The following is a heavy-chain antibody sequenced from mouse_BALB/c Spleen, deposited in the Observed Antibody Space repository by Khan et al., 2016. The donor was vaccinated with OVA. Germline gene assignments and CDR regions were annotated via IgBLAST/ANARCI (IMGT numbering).Heavy chain of an antibody. CDR3: ARLEDI. CDR2: IWAGGSK. V-gene: IGHV2-9*02. CDR1: GFSLTSYG. D-gene: IGHD1-3*01. J-gene: IGHJ2*01. Sequence: QVQLKESGPGLVAPSQSLSITCTVSGFSLTSYGVHWVRPPPGKGLEWLGVIWAGGSKNYNSALMSRLSISKDKSKSQVFLKMNRLQTEDTAMYYCARLEDIWGQGTTLTVSS.